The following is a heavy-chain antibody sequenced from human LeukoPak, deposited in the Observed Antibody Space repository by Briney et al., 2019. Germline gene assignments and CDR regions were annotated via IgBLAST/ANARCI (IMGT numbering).Heavy chain of an antibody. J-gene: IGHJ6*02. CDR2: IKHDGSEKQDGSEK. V-gene: IGHV3-7*01. CDR1: GFTFSQYW. CDR3: ARRKYLGYDYYSMDV. Sequence: GGSLRLSCAASGFTFSQYWMSWVRQAPGKGLEWVANIKHDGSEKQDGSEKNYVDSVKGRFTISRDNAKNSLYLQMNSLRGEDTAVYYCARRKYLGYDYYSMDVWGQGTTVTVSS. D-gene: IGHD2-2*02.